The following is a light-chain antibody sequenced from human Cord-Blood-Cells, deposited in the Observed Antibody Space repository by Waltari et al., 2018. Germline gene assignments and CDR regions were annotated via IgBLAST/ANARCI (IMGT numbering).Light chain of an antibody. Sequence: QLVLTQSPSASASLGASVKLTCTLSSGHSSYAIAWHQQQPEKGPRYLMKLNSDGSHSEGDGIPDRFSGSSSGAERYHTIASLQSEDEADYYCQTWGTGIHVVFGGGTKLTVL. CDR1: SGHSSYA. CDR3: QTWGTGIHVV. J-gene: IGLJ2*01. V-gene: IGLV4-69*01. CDR2: LNSDGSH.